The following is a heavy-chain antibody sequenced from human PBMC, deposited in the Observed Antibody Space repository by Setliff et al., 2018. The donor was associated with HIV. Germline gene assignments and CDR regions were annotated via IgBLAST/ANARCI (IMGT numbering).Heavy chain of an antibody. CDR1: GFTFSDHY. CDR3: ARGRLLWSGSYYYYYMDV. V-gene: IGHV3-72*01. J-gene: IGHJ6*03. Sequence: QPGGSLRLSCAASGFTFSDHYMDWVRQAPGKGLEWVGRTRSKVNSYTTEYAASVKGRFTISRDDSKNSLYLQMNSLKTEDTAVYYCARGRLLWSGSYYYYYMDVWGKGTTVTVSS. CDR2: TRSKVNSYTT. D-gene: IGHD3-10*01.